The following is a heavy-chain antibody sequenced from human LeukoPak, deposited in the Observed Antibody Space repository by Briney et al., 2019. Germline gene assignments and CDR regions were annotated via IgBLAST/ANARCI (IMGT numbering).Heavy chain of an antibody. CDR3: AREGDHYYYGMDV. Sequence: GGSLGLSCAASGFTFSSYAMHWVRQAPGKGLEWVAVISYDGSNKYYADSVKGRFTISRDNSKNTLYLQMNSLRAEDTAVYYCAREGDHYYYGMDVWGQGTTVTVSS. D-gene: IGHD1-26*01. J-gene: IGHJ6*02. CDR2: ISYDGSNK. V-gene: IGHV3-30-3*01. CDR1: GFTFSSYA.